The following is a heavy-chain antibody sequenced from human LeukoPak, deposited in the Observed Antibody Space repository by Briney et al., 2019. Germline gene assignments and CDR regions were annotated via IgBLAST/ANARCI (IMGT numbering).Heavy chain of an antibody. D-gene: IGHD3-16*01. CDR2: TSDSSSST. V-gene: IGHV3-11*06. J-gene: IGHJ6*02. CDR1: GFTFSDFY. CDR3: AKNGGPHGMDV. Sequence: GGSLRLSCAASGFTFSDFYMTWIRQAPGKGLEWVSYTSDSSSSTNYADSVKGRFTISRDNAKNSLHLQMNSLRVEDTAVYYCAKNGGPHGMDVWGQGTTVTVSS.